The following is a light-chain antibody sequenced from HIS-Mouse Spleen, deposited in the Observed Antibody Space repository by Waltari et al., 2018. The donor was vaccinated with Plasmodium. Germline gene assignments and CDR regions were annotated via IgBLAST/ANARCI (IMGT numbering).Light chain of an antibody. J-gene: IGLJ1*01. V-gene: IGLV2-23*01. CDR3: CSYAGSSTYV. CDR1: SSDVGCYNL. CDR2: EGS. Sequence: QSALTPPASVSGSPGQSITISCTRTSSDVGCYNLVSWYQQHPGKAPKLMIYEGSKRPSGVSNRFSGSKSGNTASLTISGLQAEDEADYYCCSYAGSSTYVFGTGTKVTVL.